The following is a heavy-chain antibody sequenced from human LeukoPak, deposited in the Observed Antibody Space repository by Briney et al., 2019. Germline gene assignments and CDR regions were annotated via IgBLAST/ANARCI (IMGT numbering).Heavy chain of an antibody. V-gene: IGHV1-18*01. D-gene: IGHD6-6*01. CDR3: ASYSSSSSFQH. J-gene: IGHJ1*01. CDR2: ISAYYSDT. CDR1: GGTFSSYA. Sequence: GASVKVSCKASGGTFSSYAISWVRQAPGQGLEWMGIISAYYSDTNYAEKFQGRVTMTTDTSTSTAYMELSSLRSEDTAVYYCASYSSSSSFQHWGQGTLVTVSS.